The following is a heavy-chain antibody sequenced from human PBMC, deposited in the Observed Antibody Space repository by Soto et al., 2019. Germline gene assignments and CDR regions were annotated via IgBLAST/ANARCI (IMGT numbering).Heavy chain of an antibody. CDR3: AKQTARYYYMDV. Sequence: EVQLLESGGGLVQPGGSLRLSCAASGFTFSSYAMNWVRQAPGKGLEWVAAISGSGDSTYYADSVKGRFTISRDNSKNTLYLQMNRLRAEDTAVYYCAKQTARYYYMDVWGKGTTVTVSS. CDR2: ISGSGDST. V-gene: IGHV3-23*01. CDR1: GFTFSSYA. J-gene: IGHJ6*03.